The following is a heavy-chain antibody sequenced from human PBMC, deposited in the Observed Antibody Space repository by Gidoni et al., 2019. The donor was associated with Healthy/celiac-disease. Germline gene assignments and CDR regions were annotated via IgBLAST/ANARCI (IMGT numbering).Heavy chain of an antibody. J-gene: IGHJ6*02. V-gene: IGHV1-69*01. D-gene: IGHD5-12*01. Sequence: QVQLVQSGAEVTQPGSSVKVSCKASAGPFSSYAISWVRQAPGQGLEWMGGIIPIFGTANYAQKFQGRVTITADESTSTAYMELSSLRSEDTAVYYCARGRTVEMATKTYYYYYGMDVWGQGTTVTVSS. CDR2: IIPIFGTA. CDR1: AGPFSSYA. CDR3: ARGRTVEMATKTYYYYYGMDV.